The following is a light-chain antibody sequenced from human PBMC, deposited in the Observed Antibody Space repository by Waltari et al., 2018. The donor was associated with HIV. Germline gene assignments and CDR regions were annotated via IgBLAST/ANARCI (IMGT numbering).Light chain of an antibody. CDR1: SSNIGAGYD. J-gene: IGLJ2*01. V-gene: IGLV1-40*01. Sequence: QSVLTQPPSVSGAPGKRVTISCTGSSSNIGAGYDVHWYQQVPGTAPKLLIYGNNNRPSGVPDRFSASKSGASPSLAITGLQAEDEADYYCQSYDSSLTGSVFGGGTKLTVL. CDR3: QSYDSSLTGSV. CDR2: GNN.